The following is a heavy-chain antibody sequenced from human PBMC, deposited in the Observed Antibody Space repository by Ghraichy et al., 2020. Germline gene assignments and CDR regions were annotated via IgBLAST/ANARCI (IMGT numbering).Heavy chain of an antibody. CDR1: GFTFSSFA. V-gene: IGHV3-23*01. CDR3: AKMAGHPPYDYYMDV. CDR2: TIDTGANT. D-gene: IGHD6-19*01. Sequence: GGSLRLSCTASGFTFSSFAMSWVRQAPGKGLEWVSATIDTGANTFYADSVKGRFTISRDNSKNTLYLQMNSLRGEDTAVYYCAKMAGHPPYDYYMDVWGKGTAVTVSS. J-gene: IGHJ6*03.